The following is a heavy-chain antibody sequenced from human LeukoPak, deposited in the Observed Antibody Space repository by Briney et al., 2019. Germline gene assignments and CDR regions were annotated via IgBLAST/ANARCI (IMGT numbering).Heavy chain of an antibody. CDR2: ISRSGSTR. J-gene: IGHJ4*02. V-gene: IGHV3-48*03. D-gene: IGHD3-22*01. CDR1: GFTFSACE. CDR3: ARVSYSYDSRGIY. Sequence: RSGGSLRLSCAISGFTFSACELTWVRQAPGKGLEWVSYISRSGSTRYYADSVKGRFTISRDNAKNSLYLQMNSLRAEDTAVYYCARVSYSYDSRGIYWGQGTLVTVSS.